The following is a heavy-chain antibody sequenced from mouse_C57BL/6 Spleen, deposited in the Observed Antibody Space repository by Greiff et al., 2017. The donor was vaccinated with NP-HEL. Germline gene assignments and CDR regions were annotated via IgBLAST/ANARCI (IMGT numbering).Heavy chain of an antibody. CDR1: GYTFTSYT. CDR2: INPSSGYT. CDR3: ARPHYYGSPYAMDY. V-gene: IGHV1-4*01. D-gene: IGHD1-1*01. Sequence: QVQLKQSGAELARPGASVKMSCKASGYTFTSYTMHWVKQRPGRGLEWIGYINPSSGYTKYNQKFKDKATLTADKSSSTAYMQLSSLTSEDSAVYYCARPHYYGSPYAMDYWGQGTSVTVSS. J-gene: IGHJ4*01.